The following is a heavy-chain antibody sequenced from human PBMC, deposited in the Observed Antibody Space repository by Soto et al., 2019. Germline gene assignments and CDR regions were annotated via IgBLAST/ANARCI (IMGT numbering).Heavy chain of an antibody. CDR3: ASGEVGAFTFDY. V-gene: IGHV4-30-4*01. D-gene: IGHD1-26*01. CDR1: GGSISSGDYY. J-gene: IGHJ4*02. Sequence: SETLSLTCTVSGGSISSGDYYWSWIRQPPGKGLEWIGYIYYSGSTYYNPSLKSRVTISVDTSKNQFSLKLSSVTAADTAVYYCASGEVGAFTFDYWGQGTLVTVSS. CDR2: IYYSGST.